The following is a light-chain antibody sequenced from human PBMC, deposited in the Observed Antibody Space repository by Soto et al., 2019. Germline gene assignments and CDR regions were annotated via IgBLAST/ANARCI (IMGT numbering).Light chain of an antibody. Sequence: IVVTQSPGALSLYQGGRATVACTSSQSVGRRYLAWYQQKPGQAPRLLIYGASNRATGIPDRFSGSGSGTDFTLTISSLQPEDVAAYYCQKYNSAPLTFGGGTKVDI. V-gene: IGKV3-20*01. CDR1: QSVGRRY. CDR2: GAS. J-gene: IGKJ4*01. CDR3: QKYNSAPLT.